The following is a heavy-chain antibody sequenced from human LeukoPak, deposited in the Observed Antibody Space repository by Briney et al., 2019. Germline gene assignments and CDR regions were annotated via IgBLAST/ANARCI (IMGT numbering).Heavy chain of an antibody. CDR1: RFSLRRYW. Sequence: AGGSLRLSCATSRFSLRRYWMSWVRQAPGKRLEWVANIKYDGSGKYYADSVKGRFTISRDDAKNSLYLEMNRLRVEDTAVYYCARDLFSGSYQEDFWGQGTLVTVSS. V-gene: IGHV3-7*01. CDR3: ARDLFSGSYQEDF. D-gene: IGHD1-26*01. CDR2: IKYDGSGK. J-gene: IGHJ4*02.